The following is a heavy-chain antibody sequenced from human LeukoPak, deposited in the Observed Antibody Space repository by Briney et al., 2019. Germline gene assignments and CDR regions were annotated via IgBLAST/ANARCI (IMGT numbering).Heavy chain of an antibody. V-gene: IGHV3-23*01. CDR3: VKDGSWGDYQFYFYMDV. CDR2: ISGSGSYT. D-gene: IGHD2-2*01. J-gene: IGHJ6*03. Sequence: GGSLRLSCEASGFTFGSFAMSWVRQAPGEGLEWLSGISGSGSYTYYAGSVKGRFTISRDNSKSTLYIEMSSLRVEDTAVYYCVKDGSWGDYQFYFYMDVWAKGTTVTVSS. CDR1: GFTFGSFA.